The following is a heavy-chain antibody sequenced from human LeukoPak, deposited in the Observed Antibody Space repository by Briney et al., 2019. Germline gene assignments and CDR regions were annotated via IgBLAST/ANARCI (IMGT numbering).Heavy chain of an antibody. CDR1: GFTFSSYW. V-gene: IGHV3-74*01. CDR3: ARGDGSGSYYFY. J-gene: IGHJ4*02. D-gene: IGHD3-10*01. Sequence: GGSLRLSCAASGFTFSSYWMHWVRQAPGQGLVWVSRINSDGGSTSYADSVKGRFTISRDNAKNTLYLQMNSLRAEDTAVYYCARGDGSGSYYFYWGQGTLVTVSS. CDR2: INSDGGST.